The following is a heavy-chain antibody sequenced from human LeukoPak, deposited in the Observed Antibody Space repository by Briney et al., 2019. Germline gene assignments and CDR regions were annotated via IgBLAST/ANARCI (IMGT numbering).Heavy chain of an antibody. CDR2: INEDGSKK. Sequence: GGSLRLSCADFGFTFSNYWMSWVRQAPGKRLEWVANINEDGSKKFYVDSVKGRFTISRDNAKNSLYLQMNSLRAEDMALYYCAKGDRYCSSTSCLFDIWGQGTMVTVSS. CDR3: AKGDRYCSSTSCLFDI. CDR1: GFTFSNYW. J-gene: IGHJ3*02. V-gene: IGHV3-7*03. D-gene: IGHD2-2*01.